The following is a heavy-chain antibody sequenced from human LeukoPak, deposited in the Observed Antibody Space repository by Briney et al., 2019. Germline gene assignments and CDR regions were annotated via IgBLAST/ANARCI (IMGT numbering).Heavy chain of an antibody. CDR2: IYYSGST. J-gene: IGHJ5*02. CDR3: ARDLSSGYRAGWFDP. Sequence: KSSETLSLTCTVSGGSVSSGSHYWSWIRQPPGEGLEWIGYIYYSGSTNYNPSLKSRVTISVDRSKNQFSLKLSSVTAADTAVYYCARDLSSGYRAGWFDPWGQGTLVTVSS. V-gene: IGHV4-61*01. D-gene: IGHD3-22*01. CDR1: GGSVSSGSHY.